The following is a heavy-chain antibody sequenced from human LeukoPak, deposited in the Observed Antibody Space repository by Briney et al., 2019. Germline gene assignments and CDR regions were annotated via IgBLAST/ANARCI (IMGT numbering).Heavy chain of an antibody. D-gene: IGHD4-17*01. Sequence: GGSLRLSCAASRFTFSSYGMHWVRQAPGKGLEWVAFIRYDGSNKYYADSVKGRFTISRDNSKNTLYLQMNSLRAEDTAVYYCAKEAYGDYSCYFDYWGQGTLVTVSS. CDR2: IRYDGSNK. CDR3: AKEAYGDYSCYFDY. CDR1: RFTFSSYG. V-gene: IGHV3-30*02. J-gene: IGHJ4*02.